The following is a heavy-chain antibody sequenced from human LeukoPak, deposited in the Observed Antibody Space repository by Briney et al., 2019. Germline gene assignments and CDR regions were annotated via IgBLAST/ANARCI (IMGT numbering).Heavy chain of an antibody. Sequence: GGSLTLSCAASGFTFNSYTMTWVRQAPGKGLEWVSTISGSGGTTFYADSVKGRFTISRDNSKNTVYVQMDSLRADDTAVYYCAKDLGYDILTGYAQWGQGTLVTVSS. J-gene: IGHJ4*02. CDR1: GFTFNSYT. V-gene: IGHV3-23*01. CDR2: ISGSGGTT. D-gene: IGHD3-9*01. CDR3: AKDLGYDILTGYAQ.